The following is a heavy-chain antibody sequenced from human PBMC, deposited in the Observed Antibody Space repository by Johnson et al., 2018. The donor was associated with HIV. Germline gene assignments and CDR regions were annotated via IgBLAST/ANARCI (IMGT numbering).Heavy chain of an antibody. V-gene: IGHV3-30*19. D-gene: IGHD3-10*01. CDR1: GFTFSSYG. CDR2: IWYDGSNK. J-gene: IGHJ3*02. Sequence: QVQLVESGGGVVQPGRSLRLSCAASGFTFSSYGMHWVRQAPGKGLEWVAVIWYDGSNKYYADSVKGRFTISRDNSKNTLYLQMNSLRAEDTAVYYCARDMGGVVKEARAFDIWGQGTMVTVSS. CDR3: ARDMGGVVKEARAFDI.